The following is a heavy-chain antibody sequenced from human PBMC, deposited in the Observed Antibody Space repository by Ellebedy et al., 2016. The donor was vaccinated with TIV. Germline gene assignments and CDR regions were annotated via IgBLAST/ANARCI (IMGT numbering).Heavy chain of an antibody. V-gene: IGHV3-11*04. D-gene: IGHD3-10*01. CDR3: ARESPLWFGDYYFDY. CDR2: ISSSGSTI. CDR1: GFTFSDYY. Sequence: GGSLRLSXAASGFTFSDYYMSWIRQAPGKGLEWVSYISSSGSTIYYADPVKGRFTISRDNAKNSLYLQMNSLREEDTAVYYCARESPLWFGDYYFDYWGQGTLVTVSS. J-gene: IGHJ4*02.